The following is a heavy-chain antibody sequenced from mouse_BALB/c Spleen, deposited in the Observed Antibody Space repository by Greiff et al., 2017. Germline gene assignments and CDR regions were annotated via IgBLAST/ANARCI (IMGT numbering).Heavy chain of an antibody. CDR1: GYTFTDYA. CDR3: AREHYVSSSLYYAMDY. Sequence: QVQLQQSGAELVRPGVSVKISCKGSGYTFTDYAMHWVKQSHAKSLEWIGVISTYYGDASYNQKFKGKATMTVDKSSSTAYMELARLTSEDSAIYYCAREHYVSSSLYYAMDYWGQGTSVTVSS. J-gene: IGHJ4*01. D-gene: IGHD1-1*01. CDR2: ISTYYGDA. V-gene: IGHV1S137*01.